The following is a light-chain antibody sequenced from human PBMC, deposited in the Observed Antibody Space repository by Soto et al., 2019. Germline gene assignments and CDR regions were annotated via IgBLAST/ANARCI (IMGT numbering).Light chain of an antibody. V-gene: IGKV1D-12*01. CDR1: QDINNW. Sequence: GDRVTITCRASQDINNWLAWYQQKPGKAPKVLIYTTSNLQSGVPSRFSGSRSGTDFTLTINSLQPEDFATYYCQQAISFPLTFGGGTKVEIK. CDR3: QQAISFPLT. J-gene: IGKJ4*01. CDR2: TTS.